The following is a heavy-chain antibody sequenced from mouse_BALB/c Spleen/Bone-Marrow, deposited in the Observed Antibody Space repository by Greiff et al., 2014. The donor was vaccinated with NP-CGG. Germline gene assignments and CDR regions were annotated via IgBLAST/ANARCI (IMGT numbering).Heavy chain of an antibody. CDR3: ARSGSSSGYFDY. CDR1: GFTFSSFG. CDR2: ISSGSSTI. J-gene: IGHJ2*01. V-gene: IGHV5-17*02. Sequence: VQLKESGGGLVQPGGSRKLSCAASGFTFSSFGMHWVRQAPEKGLEWVAYISSGSSTIYYADTVMGRFTISRDNPKNTLFLQMTSLRSEDTAMYYCARSGSSSGYFDYWGQGTTLTDSS. D-gene: IGHD1-1*01.